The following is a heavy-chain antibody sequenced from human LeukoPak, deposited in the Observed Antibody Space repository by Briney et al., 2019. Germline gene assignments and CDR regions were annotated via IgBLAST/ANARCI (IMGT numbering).Heavy chain of an antibody. Sequence: GGSLRLSCAASGFTFSDYYMSWIRQAPGKGLEWVSYISSSSYTNYADSVKGRFTISRDNAKNSLYLQMNSLRAEDTAVYYCARDRYCSSTSCFDYYYYGMDVWGQGTTVTVSS. CDR1: GFTFSDYY. CDR2: ISSSSYT. CDR3: ARDRYCSSTSCFDYYYYGMDV. D-gene: IGHD2-2*01. J-gene: IGHJ6*02. V-gene: IGHV3-11*06.